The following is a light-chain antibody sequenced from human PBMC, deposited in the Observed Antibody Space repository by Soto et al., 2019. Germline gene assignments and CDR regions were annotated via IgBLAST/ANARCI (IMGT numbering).Light chain of an antibody. CDR3: QQYNTYPLT. Sequence: DIQMTQSPSTLSASVGDRVTITCRASQSISTWLAWYQQKPGKAPKLLIYKASSLEGGVPSRFSGSGSGTEFNITVSSLRPDDFATYYCQQYNTYPLTFGGGNTVEIK. J-gene: IGKJ4*01. CDR1: QSISTW. V-gene: IGKV1-5*03. CDR2: KAS.